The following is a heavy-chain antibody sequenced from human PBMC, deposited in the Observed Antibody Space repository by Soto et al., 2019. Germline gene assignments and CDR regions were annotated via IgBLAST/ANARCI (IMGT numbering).Heavy chain of an antibody. J-gene: IGHJ4*02. V-gene: IGHV3-23*01. CDR1: RLTFGRYA. CDR2: ISVRGTST. Sequence: GGSLRLSCAASRLTFGRYAMSWVRQAPGKGLEWVSGISVRGTSTYYADSVKGRFTISRDNSNNTLYLQVDNLRAEDTAVYYCAKAFYREEDGYNSFDYWGQGTMVTVSS. CDR3: AKAFYREEDGYNSFDY. D-gene: IGHD2-21*01.